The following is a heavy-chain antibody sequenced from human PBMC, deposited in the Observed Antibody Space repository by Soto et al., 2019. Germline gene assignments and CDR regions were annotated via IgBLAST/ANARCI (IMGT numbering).Heavy chain of an antibody. CDR1: GGTLSTFIYYP. CDR3: ARRDTSGFVRYSYI. D-gene: IGHD3-3*01. J-gene: IGHJ1*01. Sequence: QVQLVQSGAEVKKPGSSVKVSCKASGGTLSTFIYYPVNWVRQAPGQGLEWMGGIVPNIGTANYGPKFQGRVTITADKSTGTVYMELSNLRSEDTALYYCARRDTSGFVRYSYIWGQGTLVTVSS. V-gene: IGHV1-69*06. CDR2: IVPNIGTA.